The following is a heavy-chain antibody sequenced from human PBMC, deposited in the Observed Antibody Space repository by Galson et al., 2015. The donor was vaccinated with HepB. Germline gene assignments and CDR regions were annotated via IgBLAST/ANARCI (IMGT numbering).Heavy chain of an antibody. D-gene: IGHD1-14*01. J-gene: IGHJ5*02. CDR3: ARGNRARTKKPYNWFDP. Sequence: SLRLSCAASGFTFSDYYMRWIRQAPGKGLEWVAYISSSSSDTNYAHYVKGRFTIARDNAKNSLYLQMNSLRAEDTAVYYCARGNRARTKKPYNWFDPWGQGTLVTVSS. CDR1: GFTFSDYY. CDR2: ISSSSSDT. V-gene: IGHV3-11*06.